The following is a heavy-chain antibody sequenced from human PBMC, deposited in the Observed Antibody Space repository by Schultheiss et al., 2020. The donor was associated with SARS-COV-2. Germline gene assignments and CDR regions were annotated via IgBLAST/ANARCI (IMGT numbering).Heavy chain of an antibody. CDR3: ARYTRYYYYMDV. CDR1: GGSISSYY. J-gene: IGHJ6*03. CDR2: IYYSGST. V-gene: IGHV4-59*08. D-gene: IGHD2-2*02. Sequence: SETLSLTCTVSGGSISSYYWSWIRQPPGKGLEWIGYIYYSGSTNYNPSLKSRVTIAVDTSKNQFSLKLISVTAADTAVYYCARYTRYYYYMDVWGKGTTVTVSS.